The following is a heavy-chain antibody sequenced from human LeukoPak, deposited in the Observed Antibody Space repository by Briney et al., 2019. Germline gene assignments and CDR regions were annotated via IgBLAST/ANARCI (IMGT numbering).Heavy chain of an antibody. CDR2: ISGSGGST. D-gene: IGHD6-13*01. Sequence: PPGGSLRLSCAASGFTFSSYAMSWVRQAPGKGLEWVSAISGSGGSTYYTDSVKGRFTISRDSSKNTLYLQMNSLRAEDTAVYYCAKSHSSSSYFYYGMDVWGQGTTVTVSS. V-gene: IGHV3-23*01. CDR3: AKSHSSSSYFYYGMDV. J-gene: IGHJ6*02. CDR1: GFTFSSYA.